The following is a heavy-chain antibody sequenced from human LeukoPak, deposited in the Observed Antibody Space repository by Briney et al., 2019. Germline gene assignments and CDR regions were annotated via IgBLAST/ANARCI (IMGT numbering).Heavy chain of an antibody. CDR3: ARGCSSTSCYY. Sequence: GGSLRLSCAASGFTFSSYSVNWVRQAPGKGLEWVSSISSSSSYIYYADSVKGRFTISRDNAKNSLYLQMNSLRAEDTAVYYCARGCSSTSCYYWGQGTLVTVSS. CDR2: ISSSSSYI. V-gene: IGHV3-21*01. CDR1: GFTFSSYS. J-gene: IGHJ4*02. D-gene: IGHD2-2*01.